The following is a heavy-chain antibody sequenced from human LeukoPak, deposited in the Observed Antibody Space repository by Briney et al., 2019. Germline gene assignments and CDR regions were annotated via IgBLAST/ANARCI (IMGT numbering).Heavy chain of an antibody. V-gene: IGHV4-34*01. CDR3: ARRAYSAAYWKHFDY. CDR2: INHSGST. J-gene: IGHJ4*02. Sequence: SETLSLTCAVYGGSFSGYYWSWIRQPPGKGLEWIGEINHSGSTNYNPSLKSRVTISVDTSKNQFSLKLSSVTAADAAVYFCARRAYSAAYWKHFDYWGQGTLVTVSS. D-gene: IGHD1-1*01. CDR1: GGSFSGYY.